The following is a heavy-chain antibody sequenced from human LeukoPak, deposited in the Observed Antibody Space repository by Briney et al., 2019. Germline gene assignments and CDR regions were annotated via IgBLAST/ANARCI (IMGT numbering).Heavy chain of an antibody. V-gene: IGHV3-30*02. J-gene: IGHJ4*02. D-gene: IGHD1-26*01. CDR3: AKEMGKTLFPPFDH. Sequence: GGSLRLSCAASGFTFSSYGMHWVRQAPGKGLEWVAFIRYDGSNKHYADSVKGRFTISRDNSKNPLYLQMNSLRAEDTAVYYCAKEMGKTLFPPFDHWGQGTLVTVSS. CDR2: IRYDGSNK. CDR1: GFTFSSYG.